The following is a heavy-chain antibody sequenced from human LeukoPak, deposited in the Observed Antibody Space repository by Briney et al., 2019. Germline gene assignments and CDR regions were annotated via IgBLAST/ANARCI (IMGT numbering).Heavy chain of an antibody. CDR1: GFTFSSYG. D-gene: IGHD3-3*01. CDR2: IWYDGSNK. V-gene: IGHV3-33*08. CDR3: ARGEIFGEEFDY. J-gene: IGHJ4*02. Sequence: GGSLRLSCAASGFTFSSYGMHWVHQAPGKGLEWVAVIWYDGSNKYYADSVKGRFTISRDNSKNTLYLQMNSLRAEDTAVYYCARGEIFGEEFDYWGQGTLVTVSS.